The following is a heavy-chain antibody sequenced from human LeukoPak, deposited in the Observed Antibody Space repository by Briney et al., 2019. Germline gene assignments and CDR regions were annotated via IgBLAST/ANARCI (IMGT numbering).Heavy chain of an antibody. J-gene: IGHJ4*02. D-gene: IGHD4-11*01. Sequence: SETLSLTCAVYGGSFSGYYWSWIRQHPGKGLEWIGYIYYSGSTYYNPSLKSRVTISVDTSKNQFSLKLSSVTAADTAVYYCARQDYYSNYFDYWGQGTLVTVSS. CDR3: ARQDYYSNYFDY. V-gene: IGHV4-31*11. CDR1: GGSFSGYY. CDR2: IYYSGST.